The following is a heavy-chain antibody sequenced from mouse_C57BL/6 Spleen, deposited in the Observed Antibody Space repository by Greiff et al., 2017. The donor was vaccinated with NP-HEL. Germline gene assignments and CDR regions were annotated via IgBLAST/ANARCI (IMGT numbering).Heavy chain of an antibody. CDR1: GFTFSSYT. Sequence: DVKLVESGGGLVKPGGSLKLSCAASGFTFSSYTMSWVRQTPEKRLEWVATISGGGGNTYYPDSVKGRFTISRDNAKNTLYLQMSSLRSEDTALYYCARFTTVPHYAMDYWGQGTSVTVSS. J-gene: IGHJ4*01. D-gene: IGHD1-1*01. CDR3: ARFTTVPHYAMDY. V-gene: IGHV5-9*01. CDR2: ISGGGGNT.